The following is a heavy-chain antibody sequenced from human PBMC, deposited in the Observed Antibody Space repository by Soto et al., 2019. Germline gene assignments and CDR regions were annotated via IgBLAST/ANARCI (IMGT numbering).Heavy chain of an antibody. V-gene: IGHV1-18*01. Sequence: QVQLVQSGAEVKKPGASVKVSCKASGYSFTRYGISWVRQAPGQGLEWMGWISGYNANTNYPENLQGRVTMTTDTSTSTAYMDVRNLISDDTAVYYCARMWAVPYYYYGLDVWGQGTRVTVSS. D-gene: IGHD1-26*01. J-gene: IGHJ6*02. CDR2: ISGYNANT. CDR1: GYSFTRYG. CDR3: ARMWAVPYYYYGLDV.